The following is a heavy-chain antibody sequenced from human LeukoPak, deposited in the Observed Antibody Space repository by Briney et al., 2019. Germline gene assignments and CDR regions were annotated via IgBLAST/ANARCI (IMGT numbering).Heavy chain of an antibody. CDR3: ARDSPFEWAVFGDSFDI. J-gene: IGHJ3*02. CDR2: IHYSGST. V-gene: IGHV4-59*01. CDR1: GGSISSYY. Sequence: SETLSLTCTVSGGSISSYYWSWIRQPPGKGLEWIGYIHYSGSTNNNPSLKSRVTISVDTSKNQFSLKLSSVTAADTAVYYCARDSPFEWAVFGDSFDIWGQGTVVIVSS. D-gene: IGHD3-3*01.